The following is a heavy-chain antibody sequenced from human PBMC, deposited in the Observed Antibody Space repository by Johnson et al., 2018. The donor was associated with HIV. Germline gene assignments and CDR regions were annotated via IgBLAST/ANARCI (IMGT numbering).Heavy chain of an antibody. V-gene: IGHV3-30-3*01. D-gene: IGHD6-6*01. CDR2: ISYDGNNK. CDR3: ARPLQPYTSSSQGTFDI. CDR1: GFIFSTYT. Sequence: VQLVESGGGVVQPGRSLRLSCAASGFIFSTYTIHWVRQAPGKGLEWVAAISYDGNNKNYADSVKGQFTISRENSKNTLYLQMSSLRAEDTAVYYCARPLQPYTSSSQGTFDIWGQGTMVTVSS. J-gene: IGHJ3*02.